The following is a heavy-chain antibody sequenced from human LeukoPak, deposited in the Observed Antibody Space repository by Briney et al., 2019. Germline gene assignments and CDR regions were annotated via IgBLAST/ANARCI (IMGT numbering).Heavy chain of an antibody. CDR2: IGTAADT. CDR1: GFTFGHYD. D-gene: IGHD3-10*01. Sequence: SGGSLRLSCAASGFTFGHYDMHWVRQPAGKGLEWVSTIGTAADTYYPGSVEGRFTISRDNAGNSLYLQMNNLIAGDTAVYYCVRAPPGSRAYHYSYMDVWGNGTTVTISS. V-gene: IGHV3-13*01. CDR3: VRAPPGSRAYHYSYMDV. J-gene: IGHJ6*03.